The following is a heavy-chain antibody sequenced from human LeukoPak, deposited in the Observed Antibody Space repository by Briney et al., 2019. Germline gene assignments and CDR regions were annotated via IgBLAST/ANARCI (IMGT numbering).Heavy chain of an antibody. CDR1: GGSISSGSYY. Sequence: SETLSLTCTVSGGSISSGSYYWSWIRQPAGKGLEWIGRIYTSGSTTYSPSLESRVTISVDTSKNQFSLKPSSVTAADTAVYYCARAAAVAVDCWGQGTLVTVSS. J-gene: IGHJ4*02. CDR2: IYTSGST. D-gene: IGHD6-19*01. V-gene: IGHV4-61*02. CDR3: ARAAAVAVDC.